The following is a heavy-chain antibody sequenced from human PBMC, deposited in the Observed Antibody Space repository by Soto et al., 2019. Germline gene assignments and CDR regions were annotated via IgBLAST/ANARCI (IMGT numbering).Heavy chain of an antibody. CDR1: GYTFTSYG. Sequence: QVQLVQSGAEVKKPGASVKVSCKASGYTFTSYGVSWVRQAPGQGLEWMGWISGYNGNTNYAQKLQGRVTMTTDTSTSTAYLELRSLRCDDTAVYYCARAGKYYYGSGSPYYYGMDVWGQGITVTVSS. V-gene: IGHV1-18*04. D-gene: IGHD3-10*01. CDR2: ISGYNGNT. CDR3: ARAGKYYYGSGSPYYYGMDV. J-gene: IGHJ6*02.